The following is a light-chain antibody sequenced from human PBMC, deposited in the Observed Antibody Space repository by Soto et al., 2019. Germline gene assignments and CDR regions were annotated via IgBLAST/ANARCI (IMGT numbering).Light chain of an antibody. Sequence: QSALTQPASVSGSPGQSITISCTGTSSDVGNYNYVSWYQQHPGKVPKLMIYDVNNRPSGVSNRFSGSKSGNTASLTISGLQAEDECVYYCSSYTSSSTLVFGTGTKLTVL. V-gene: IGLV2-14*01. J-gene: IGLJ1*01. CDR3: SSYTSSSTLV. CDR2: DVN. CDR1: SSDVGNYNY.